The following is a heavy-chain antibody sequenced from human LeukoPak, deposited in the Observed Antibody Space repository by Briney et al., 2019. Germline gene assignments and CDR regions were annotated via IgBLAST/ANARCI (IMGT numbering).Heavy chain of an antibody. CDR2: INPNSGGT. Sequence: ASVKVSCKASGYTFTCYYMHWVRQAPGQGLEWMGWINPNSGGTNYAQKFQGRVTMTRDTSITTAYMELSRLRSDDTAVYYCARSSAPYYFDYWGQGTLATVSS. CDR3: ARSSAPYYFDY. J-gene: IGHJ4*02. V-gene: IGHV1-2*02. CDR1: GYTFTCYY.